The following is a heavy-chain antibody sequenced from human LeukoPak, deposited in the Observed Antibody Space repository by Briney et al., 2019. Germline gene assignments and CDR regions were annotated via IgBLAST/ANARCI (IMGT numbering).Heavy chain of an antibody. J-gene: IGHJ4*02. D-gene: IGHD4-17*01. CDR1: GFTFNIYP. V-gene: IGHV3-48*01. CDR3: ARGDYGDRDLDY. Sequence: GGSLRLSCAASGFTFNIYPMNWLRQAPGKGLGWVSYISNSATTIYYADSVEGRFTISRDNAKNSLYLQMNSLRAEDTAVYYCARGDYGDRDLDYWGQGTLVTVSS. CDR2: ISNSATTI.